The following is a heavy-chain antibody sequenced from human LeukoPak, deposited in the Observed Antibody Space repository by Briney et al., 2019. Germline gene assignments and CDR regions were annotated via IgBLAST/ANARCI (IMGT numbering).Heavy chain of an antibody. Sequence: GGSLRLSCAASGFSFSSYDMHWVRQVTGRGLEWVSVIYSGGSTYYTDSVKGRFTISRDNSKNTLFLQMNSLRAEDTAVYYCARVRGVGSTIPYYFDYWGQGTLVTVSS. CDR2: IYSGGST. D-gene: IGHD5/OR15-5a*01. CDR3: ARVRGVGSTIPYYFDY. J-gene: IGHJ4*02. V-gene: IGHV3-53*01. CDR1: GFSFSSYD.